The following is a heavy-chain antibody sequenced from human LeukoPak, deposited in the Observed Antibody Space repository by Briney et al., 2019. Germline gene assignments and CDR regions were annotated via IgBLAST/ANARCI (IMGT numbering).Heavy chain of an antibody. Sequence: GGSLRLSCAASGFAFSDYYMTWIRQAPGKGLGWLSYISNSGSSVFYADSVMGRFTVSRDNAKRSLYLQIKSLRNDDTAVYHCALGTINKDYYFGMDVWGQGTTVTVSS. CDR1: GFAFSDYY. D-gene: IGHD2-8*01. V-gene: IGHV3-11*01. J-gene: IGHJ6*02. CDR3: ALGTINKDYYFGMDV. CDR2: ISNSGSSV.